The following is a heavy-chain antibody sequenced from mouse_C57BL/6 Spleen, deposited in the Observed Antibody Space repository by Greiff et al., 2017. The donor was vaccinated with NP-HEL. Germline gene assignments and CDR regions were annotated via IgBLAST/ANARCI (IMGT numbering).Heavy chain of an antibody. V-gene: IGHV5-4*01. D-gene: IGHD2-3*01. CDR2: ISDGGSYT. CDR3: ARGMIYDGYYGYAMDY. J-gene: IGHJ4*01. CDR1: GFTFSSYA. Sequence: EVQRVESGGGLVKPGGSLKLSCAASGFTFSSYAMSWVRQTPEKRLEWVATISDGGSYTYYPDNVKGRFTISRDNAKNNLYLQMSHLKSEDTAMYYCARGMIYDGYYGYAMDYWGQGTSVTVSS.